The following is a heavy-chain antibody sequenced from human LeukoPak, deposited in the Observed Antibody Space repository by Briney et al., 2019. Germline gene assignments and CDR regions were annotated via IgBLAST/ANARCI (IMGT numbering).Heavy chain of an antibody. CDR3: ARGGGAMVRGVIILRDYYYYMDV. CDR2: ISAYNGNT. CDR1: GYTFTSYG. V-gene: IGHV1-18*01. Sequence: ASVKVSCKASGYTFTSYGISWVRQAPGQGLEWMGWISAYNGNTNYAQKPQGRVTMTTDTSTSTAYMELRSLRSDDTAVYYCARGGGAMVRGVIILRDYYYYMDVWGKGTTVTISS. J-gene: IGHJ6*03. D-gene: IGHD3-10*01.